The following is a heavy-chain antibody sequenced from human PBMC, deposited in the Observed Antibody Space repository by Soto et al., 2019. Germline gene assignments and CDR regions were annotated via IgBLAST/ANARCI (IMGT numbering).Heavy chain of an antibody. CDR3: TRGQGNH. J-gene: IGHJ4*02. V-gene: IGHV1-8*01. CDR2: MNPFSGNA. Sequence: QVQLVQSGAEVKKPGASVRVSCKASGYTFTSYDIYWVRQATGQGLEWMGWMNPFSGNAVYTQKFQDRVNMTRDTSINTAYMEMSGLRSEDTAVYYCTRGQGNHWGQGPLVTVSS. CDR1: GYTFTSYD.